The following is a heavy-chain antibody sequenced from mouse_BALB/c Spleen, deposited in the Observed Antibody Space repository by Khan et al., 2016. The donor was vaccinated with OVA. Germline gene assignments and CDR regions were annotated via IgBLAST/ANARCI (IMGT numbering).Heavy chain of an antibody. CDR1: GYTFTDFT. CDR2: ISTYYGDA. CDR3: KGGGGGNRFAY. V-gene: IGHV1S137*01. Sequence: QVQLKQSGAELVRPGVSVKISCKGSGYTFTDFTMHWVKQSHAMSLEWIGVISTYYGDATYNQKFKDKATMTVDKSSSTAYMELARLTSEDSALFECKGGGGGNRFAYWGQGTLVTVSA. J-gene: IGHJ3*01.